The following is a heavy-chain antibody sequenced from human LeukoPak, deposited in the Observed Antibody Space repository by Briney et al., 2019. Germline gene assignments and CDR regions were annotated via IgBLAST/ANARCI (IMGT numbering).Heavy chain of an antibody. Sequence: PGGSLRLSCAASGFTFDDYGMSWVRQAPGKGLEWVSGINWNGGSTGYADSVKGRFTISRDNAKNSLYLQMNSLRAEDTALYYCARGGTGGLIHLHDYWGQGTLVTVSS. CDR3: ARGGTGGLIHLHDY. V-gene: IGHV3-20*04. CDR2: INWNGGST. D-gene: IGHD2-15*01. CDR1: GFTFDDYG. J-gene: IGHJ4*02.